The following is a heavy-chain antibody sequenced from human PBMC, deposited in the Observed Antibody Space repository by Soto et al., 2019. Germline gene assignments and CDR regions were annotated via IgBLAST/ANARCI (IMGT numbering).Heavy chain of an antibody. V-gene: IGHV3-23*01. Sequence: GGSLRLSCAVSGLTFNNYAMSWVRQAPGKGLEWVSTVTGDGVTTSYADSVKGRFTISRDNSKNTLYLQMSGLRADDTAVYYCAKRLSYYFDYWGHGTLVTVS. CDR3: AKRLSYYFDY. J-gene: IGHJ4*01. D-gene: IGHD3-16*02. CDR1: GLTFNNYA. CDR2: VTGDGVTT.